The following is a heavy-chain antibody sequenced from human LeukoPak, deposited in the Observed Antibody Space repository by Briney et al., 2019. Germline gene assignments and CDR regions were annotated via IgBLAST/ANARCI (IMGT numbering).Heavy chain of an antibody. J-gene: IGHJ3*02. D-gene: IGHD2-21*02. CDR2: ISSSGSTI. CDR3: ARMAVTDDAFDI. V-gene: IGHV3-48*03. Sequence: PGGSLRLSCAASGFTFSSYEMNWVRQAPGKGLEWVSYISSSGSTIYYADSVKGRFTISRDNAKNSLYLQMNSLRAEDTAVYYCARMAVTDDAFDIWGQGTMVTVSS. CDR1: GFTFSSYE.